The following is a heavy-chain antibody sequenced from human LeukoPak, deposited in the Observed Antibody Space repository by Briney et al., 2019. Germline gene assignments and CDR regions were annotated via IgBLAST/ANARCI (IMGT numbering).Heavy chain of an antibody. CDR3: SSGEPHPFGVVMPYF. CDR1: GFTFSSYA. CDR2: ISGSGGST. V-gene: IGHV3-23*01. D-gene: IGHD3-3*01. Sequence: GGSLRLSCAASGFTFSSYAMSWVRQAPGKGLEWVSAISGSGGSTYYADSVKGRFTISRDNSKNTLYLHMNSLRAQDPAVYYFSSGEPHPFGVVMPYFWGQGTLVTVS. J-gene: IGHJ4*02.